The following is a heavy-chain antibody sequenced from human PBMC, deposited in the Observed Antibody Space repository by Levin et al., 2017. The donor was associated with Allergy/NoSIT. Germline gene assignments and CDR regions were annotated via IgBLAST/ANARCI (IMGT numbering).Heavy chain of an antibody. Sequence: ETLSLTCAASGFTFSSYSMNWVRQAPGKGLEWVSSISSSSSYIYYADSVKGRFTISSDNAKNSLYLQMNSLRAEDTAVYYCASSAGGARFSFDYWGQGTLVTVSS. J-gene: IGHJ4*02. CDR2: ISSSSSYI. CDR1: GFTFSSYS. V-gene: IGHV3-21*01. CDR3: ASSAGGARFSFDY. D-gene: IGHD2-8*02.